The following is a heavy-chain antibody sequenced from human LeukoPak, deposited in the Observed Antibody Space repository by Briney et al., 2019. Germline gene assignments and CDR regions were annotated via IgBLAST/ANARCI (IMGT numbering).Heavy chain of an antibody. CDR3: ARGRYSSSWHTLGY. Sequence: ASVKVSCKASGYTFTNSGVSWVRQATGQGLEWMGWMNPNSGNTGYAQKFQGRVTITRNTSISTAYMELSSLRSEDTAVYYCARGRYSSSWHTLGYWGQGTLVTVSS. J-gene: IGHJ4*02. D-gene: IGHD6-13*01. V-gene: IGHV1-8*03. CDR2: MNPNSGNT. CDR1: GYTFTNSG.